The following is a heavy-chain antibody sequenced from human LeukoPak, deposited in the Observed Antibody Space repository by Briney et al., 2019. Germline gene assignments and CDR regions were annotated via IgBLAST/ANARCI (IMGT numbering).Heavy chain of an antibody. D-gene: IGHD4-11*01. CDR2: IRYEGSSK. V-gene: IGHV3-30*02. CDR1: GFTFSNYG. Sequence: GGSLRLSCAASGFTFSNYGMHWVRQAPDKGLEWVAFIRYEGSSKYYVDSVKGRFTISRDNAKNSLYLQMNSLRGEDRAVYYCARNDYHFDYWGQGTLVTVSS. J-gene: IGHJ4*02. CDR3: ARNDYHFDY.